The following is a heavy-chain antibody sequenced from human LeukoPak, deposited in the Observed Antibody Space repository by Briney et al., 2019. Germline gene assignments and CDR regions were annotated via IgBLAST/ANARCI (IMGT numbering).Heavy chain of an antibody. D-gene: IGHD3-22*01. CDR2: TYSGGST. V-gene: IGHV3-66*02. Sequence: PGGSLRLSCAASGFTVSSNYMSWVRQAPGKGLEWVSVTYSGGSTYYADSVKGRFTISRDNSKNTLYLQMNSLRAEDTAVYYCARDRGRYYDSSGDNYWGQGTLVTVSS. J-gene: IGHJ4*02. CDR1: GFTVSSNY. CDR3: ARDRGRYYDSSGDNY.